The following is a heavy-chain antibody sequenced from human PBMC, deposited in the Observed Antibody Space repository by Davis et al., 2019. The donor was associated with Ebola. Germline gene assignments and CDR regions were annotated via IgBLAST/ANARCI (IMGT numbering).Heavy chain of an antibody. CDR1: GYTFTSYG. D-gene: IGHD2-2*01. CDR3: ATGYCSSTSCHYYYYGMDV. CDR2: ISIYNGNT. V-gene: IGHV1-18*01. Sequence: AASVKVSCKASGYTFTSYGISWVRQAPGQGLEWMGWISIYNGNTNYAQKLQGRVTMTEDTSTDTAYMELSSLRSEDTAVYYCATGYCSSTSCHYYYYGMDVWGQGTTVTVSS. J-gene: IGHJ6*02.